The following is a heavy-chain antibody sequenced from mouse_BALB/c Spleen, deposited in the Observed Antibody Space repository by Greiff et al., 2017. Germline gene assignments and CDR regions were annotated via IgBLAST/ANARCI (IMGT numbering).Heavy chain of an antibody. CDR2: ISTYYGDA. Sequence: VQLQQSGAELVRPGVSVKISCKGSGYTFTDYAMHWVKQSHAKSLEWIGVISTYYGDASYNQKFKGKATMTVDKSSSTAYMELARLTSEDSAIYYCARGVYGSSLGAMDYWGQGTSVTVSS. D-gene: IGHD1-1*01. CDR1: GYTFTDYA. V-gene: IGHV1S137*01. CDR3: ARGVYGSSLGAMDY. J-gene: IGHJ4*01.